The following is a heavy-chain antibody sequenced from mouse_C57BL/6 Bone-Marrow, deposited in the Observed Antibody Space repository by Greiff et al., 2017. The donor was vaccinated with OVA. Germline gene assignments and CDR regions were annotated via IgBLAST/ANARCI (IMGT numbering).Heavy chain of an antibody. CDR1: EYDFPSYD. CDR3: ARRGYDGYFDV. Sequence: EVKLVESGGGLVQPGESLKLSCESNEYDFPSYDMSWVRKTPEKRLELVAAINSDGGSTYYPDTMESRFTISRDNTKKTLYLQMSSLRSEDSAVYYCARRGYDGYFDVWGTGTTVTVSS. CDR2: INSDGGST. J-gene: IGHJ1*03. V-gene: IGHV5-2*03. D-gene: IGHD2-2*01.